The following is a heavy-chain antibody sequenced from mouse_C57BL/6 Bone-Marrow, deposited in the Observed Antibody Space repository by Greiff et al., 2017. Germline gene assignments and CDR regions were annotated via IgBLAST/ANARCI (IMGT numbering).Heavy chain of an antibody. V-gene: IGHV5-4*01. Sequence: EVQRVESGGGLVKPGGSLKLSCAASGFTFSSYAMSWVRQTPEKRLEWVATISDGGSYTYYPDNVKGRFTISRDNAKNNLYRQMSHLKSEDTAMYYCARGPYYYGSTPFAYWGQGTLVTVSA. CDR3: ARGPYYYGSTPFAY. D-gene: IGHD1-1*01. CDR2: ISDGGSYT. CDR1: GFTFSSYA. J-gene: IGHJ3*01.